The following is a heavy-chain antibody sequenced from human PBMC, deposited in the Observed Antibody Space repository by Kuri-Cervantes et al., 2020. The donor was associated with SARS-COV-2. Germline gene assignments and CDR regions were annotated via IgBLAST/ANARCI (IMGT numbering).Heavy chain of an antibody. V-gene: IGHV3-53*04. CDR3: ARGMSLTMVRGARGENVFDI. CDR2: IYRGGST. CDR1: GFTFGDYA. Sequence: GESLKISCTASGFTFGDYAMSWFRQAPGKGLEWVSVIYRGGSTYYADSVKGRFTISRHDSENTLYLEMNTLRTDDTAVYFCARGMSLTMVRGARGENVFDIWGQGTMVTVSS. D-gene: IGHD3-10*01. J-gene: IGHJ3*02.